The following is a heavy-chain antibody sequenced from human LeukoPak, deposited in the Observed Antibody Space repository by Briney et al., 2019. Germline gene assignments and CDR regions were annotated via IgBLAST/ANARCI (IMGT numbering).Heavy chain of an antibody. CDR2: IYYSGST. D-gene: IGHD3-10*01. V-gene: IGHV4-30-4*07. CDR1: GGSISSGGYS. Sequence: PSETLSLTCAVSGGSISSGGYSWSWIRQPPGKGLEWIGYIYYSGSTYYNPSLKSRVTISVDTSKNQFSLKLSSVTAADTAVYYCARGWGPMVRGVTNDYWGQGTLVTVSS. CDR3: ARGWGPMVRGVTNDY. J-gene: IGHJ4*02.